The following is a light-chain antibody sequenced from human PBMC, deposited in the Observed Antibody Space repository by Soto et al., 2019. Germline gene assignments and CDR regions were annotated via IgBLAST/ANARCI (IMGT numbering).Light chain of an antibody. CDR2: DAS. J-gene: IGKJ1*01. V-gene: IGKV3-11*01. CDR1: QSISSS. CDR3: QQRSEWPRT. Sequence: EIVLTQSPATLSLSPGERATLSCRASQSISSSLAWYQQKPGQAPRLLIYDASTRATGFPARFSGSGSGTDFTLTIGSLEPEDFAVYYCQQRSEWPRTFCQGTKVEIK.